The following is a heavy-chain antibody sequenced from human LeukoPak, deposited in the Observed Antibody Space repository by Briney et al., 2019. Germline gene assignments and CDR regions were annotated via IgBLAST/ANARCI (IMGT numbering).Heavy chain of an antibody. CDR2: ISSSSSYI. CDR3: ARDADSSWYEIDY. Sequence: GGSLRLSCAASGFTFSSYSMNWVRQAPGKGLEWVSSISSSSSYIYYADSVKGRFTISRDNAKNSLYLQMNSLRAEDTAVYYCARDADSSWYEIDYWGQGTLVTVSS. J-gene: IGHJ4*02. CDR1: GFTFSSYS. D-gene: IGHD6-13*01. V-gene: IGHV3-21*01.